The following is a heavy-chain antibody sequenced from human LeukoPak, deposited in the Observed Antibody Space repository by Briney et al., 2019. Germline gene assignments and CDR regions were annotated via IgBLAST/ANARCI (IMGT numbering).Heavy chain of an antibody. Sequence: ASVKVSCKTSGYRFTGYYMHWVRQAPGQGLEWMGIINPSGGTTIYAQRFQGRVTMTRDTSTSTVYMELSSLRYEDTAVYYCARQRGGQYEDGFDIWGQRTMVTVSS. CDR1: GYRFTGYY. V-gene: IGHV1-46*01. CDR2: INPSGGTT. CDR3: ARQRGGQYEDGFDI. J-gene: IGHJ3*02. D-gene: IGHD2-8*01.